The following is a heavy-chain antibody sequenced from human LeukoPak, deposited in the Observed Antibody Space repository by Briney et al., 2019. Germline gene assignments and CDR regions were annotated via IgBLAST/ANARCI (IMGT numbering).Heavy chain of an antibody. V-gene: IGHV3-33*06. CDR2: IWYDGSNE. D-gene: IGHD4/OR15-4a*01. J-gene: IGHJ4*02. CDR1: GFTFSRNG. CDR3: AKDRDYIMGIVDY. Sequence: PGGSLRLSCAASGFTFSRNGMHWVRQAPGKGLEWVAVIWYDGSNEYYADSVKGRFTVSRDNSKSTMYLQMNSLRAEDTAVYYCAKDRDYIMGIVDYWGQGTLVTVSS.